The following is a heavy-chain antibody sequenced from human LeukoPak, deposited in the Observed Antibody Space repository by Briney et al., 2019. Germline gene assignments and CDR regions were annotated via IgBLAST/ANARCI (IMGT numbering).Heavy chain of an antibody. CDR2: ISTDGSQK. Sequence: GGSLRLSCAASGFTFSRYGMHWVRQAPGKGLEWVAVISTDGSQKFYADSVKGRFTVSRDNSKNTLYLQMSSLTAEDTAVYYCAKVAVAGTHYFDYWGQGTLVTVSP. CDR1: GFTFSRYG. V-gene: IGHV3-30*18. CDR3: AKVAVAGTHYFDY. J-gene: IGHJ4*02. D-gene: IGHD6-19*01.